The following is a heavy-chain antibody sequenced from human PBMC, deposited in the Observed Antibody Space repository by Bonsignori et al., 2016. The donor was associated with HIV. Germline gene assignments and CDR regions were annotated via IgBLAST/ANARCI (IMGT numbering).Heavy chain of an antibody. CDR3: ARDSDYCSGGSCYYYYYYMDV. CDR2: ISYDGSNK. J-gene: IGHJ6*03. V-gene: IGHV3-30-3*01. Sequence: WIRQPPGKGLEWVAVISYDGSNKYYADSVKGRFTISRDNSKNTLYLQMNSLRAEDTAVYYCARDSDYCSGGSCYYYYYYMDVWGKGTTVTVSS. D-gene: IGHD2-15*01.